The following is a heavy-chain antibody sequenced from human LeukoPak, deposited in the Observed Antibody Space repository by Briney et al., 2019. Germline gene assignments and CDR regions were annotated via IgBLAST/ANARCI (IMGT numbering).Heavy chain of an antibody. CDR2: IHHSGST. CDR1: GGSFSGYY. D-gene: IGHD3-9*01. CDR3: ARGIIYNDILMCYSDRAYLDY. V-gene: IGHV4-34*01. J-gene: IGHJ4*02. Sequence: SETLSLTCVVYGGSFSGYYWSWIRQTPGEGLEWIGEIHHSGSTNYNPSFKSRVTISVDTSKNEFSLKLSSVAAADTAVYYCARGIIYNDILMCYSDRAYLDYWGQGTLVTVSS.